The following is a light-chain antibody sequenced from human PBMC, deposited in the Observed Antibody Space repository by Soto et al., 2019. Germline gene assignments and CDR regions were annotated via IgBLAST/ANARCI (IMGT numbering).Light chain of an antibody. Sequence: IQMTQSPSSLSASVGDRVTITCRTSQSVSNYLNWYQQKSGEAPKLLIYAASTLQTGVPSRFSGSGSGTDFTLTISSLQPEDFATYYCQQSYSSPRTFGQGTKVDIK. CDR3: QQSYSSPRT. V-gene: IGKV1-39*01. CDR2: AAS. J-gene: IGKJ1*01. CDR1: QSVSNY.